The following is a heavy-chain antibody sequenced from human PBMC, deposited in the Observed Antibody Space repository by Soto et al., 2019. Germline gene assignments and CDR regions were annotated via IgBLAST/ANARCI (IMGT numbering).Heavy chain of an antibody. CDR3: AKNGLDNSPSAIDS. CDR2: ITGSGRDT. CDR1: GFTFRNNV. Sequence: GGSLRLSCAAPGFTFRNNVLSWVRQAPGKGLDWVSGITGSGRDTYYADSVKGRFTISRDNSKNMVFLQMNSLRAEDTALYYCAKNGLDNSPSAIDSWGPGTLVTVSS. D-gene: IGHD2-8*01. J-gene: IGHJ4*02. V-gene: IGHV3-23*01.